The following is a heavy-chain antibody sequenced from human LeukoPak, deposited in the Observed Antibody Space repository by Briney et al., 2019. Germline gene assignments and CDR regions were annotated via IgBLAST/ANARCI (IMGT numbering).Heavy chain of an antibody. CDR2: MYSGGLT. V-gene: IGHV3-53*01. J-gene: IGHJ4*02. CDR1: GFTISDNY. D-gene: IGHD1-26*01. Sequence: GGSLRLSCTASGFTISDNYMSWVRQAPGKGLEGVSVMYSGGLTYYLDSVKGRFSTSRDNAKNTLFLQMNSLRVEDTAVYYCARELGSTRSFDYWGQGTLVTVSS. CDR3: ARELGSTRSFDY.